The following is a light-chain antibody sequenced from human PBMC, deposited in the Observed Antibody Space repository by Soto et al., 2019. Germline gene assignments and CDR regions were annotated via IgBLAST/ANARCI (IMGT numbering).Light chain of an antibody. J-gene: IGLJ1*01. V-gene: IGLV2-8*01. CDR1: ASDIGGYTF. CDR2: DVN. Sequence: QSVLTQPPSASGSPGQSVAISCTGTASDIGGYTFVSWDQQHPGKAPKLLIYDVNKRPSGVPDRFSGSKSGNTASLTVSGLQAEDEADYYCSAHGGTNPYVFGTGTKVTVL. CDR3: SAHGGTNPYV.